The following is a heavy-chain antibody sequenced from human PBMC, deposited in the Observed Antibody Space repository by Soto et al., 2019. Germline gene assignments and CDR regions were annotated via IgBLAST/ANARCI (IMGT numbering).Heavy chain of an antibody. V-gene: IGHV6-1*01. D-gene: IGHD3-16*01. CDR1: GDSVSGNSAA. CDR3: ERDFSYYESSHSLFDY. Sequence: SQTLSLTCAISGDSVSGNSAAWNWTRQSPSRGLEWLGRTYYRSKWYNDYAVSVKSRITVTPDTSKNQFSLHLNSVTPEDTAVYYCERDFSYYESSHSLFDYWGQGALVTVSS. CDR2: TYYRSKWYN. J-gene: IGHJ4*02.